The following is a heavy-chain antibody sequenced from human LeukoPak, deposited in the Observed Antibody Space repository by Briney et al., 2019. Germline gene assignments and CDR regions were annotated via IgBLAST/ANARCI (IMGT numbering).Heavy chain of an antibody. J-gene: IGHJ4*02. CDR2: IYYSGST. D-gene: IGHD3-22*01. CDR1: GGSISSSSYY. V-gene: IGHV4-39*07. CDR3: ARAEPRITMIGDY. Sequence: SETLSLTCTVSGGSISSSSYYWGWIRQPPGKGLEWIGSIYYSGSTYYNPSLKSRVTISVDTSKNQFSLKLSSVTAADTAVYYCARAEPRITMIGDYWGQGTLVTVSS.